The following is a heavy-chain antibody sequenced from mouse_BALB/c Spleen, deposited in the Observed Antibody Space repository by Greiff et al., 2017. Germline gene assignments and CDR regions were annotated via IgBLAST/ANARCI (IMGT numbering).Heavy chain of an antibody. CDR3: AREVRRGPYYAMDY. D-gene: IGHD2-14*01. CDR1: GFSLTGYG. J-gene: IGHJ4*01. Sequence: QVQLKESGPGLVAPSQSLSITCTVSGFSLTGYGVNWVRQPPGKGLEWLGMIWGDGSTDYNSALKSRLSISKDNSKSQVFLKMNSLQTDDTARYYCAREVRRGPYYAMDYWGQGTSVTVSS. CDR2: IWGDGST. V-gene: IGHV2-6-7*01.